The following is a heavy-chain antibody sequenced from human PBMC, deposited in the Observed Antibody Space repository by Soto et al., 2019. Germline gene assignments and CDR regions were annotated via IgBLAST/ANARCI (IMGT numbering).Heavy chain of an antibody. V-gene: IGHV3-30*18. D-gene: IGHD3-9*01. CDR2: ISYDGSNK. J-gene: IGHJ6*02. Sequence: SPGKGLEWVAVISYDGSNKYYADSVKGRFTIYRDNSKNTLYLQMNSLRAEDTAVYYCAKVDYDILTGYYDAYYYYGMDVWGQGTTVTVSS. CDR3: AKVDYDILTGYYDAYYYYGMDV.